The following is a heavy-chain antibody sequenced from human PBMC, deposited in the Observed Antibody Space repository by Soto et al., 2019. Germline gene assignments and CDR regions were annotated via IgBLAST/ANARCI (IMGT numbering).Heavy chain of an antibody. CDR3: VRDAHRGGDFDY. V-gene: IGHV3-7*04. D-gene: IGHD3-10*01. J-gene: IGHJ4*02. Sequence: GGSLRLSCAASGFTFSSYWMVWVRQTPGKGLEWVANIKPDGSEKYYVDSVKGRFTISRDNARKSLYLQMNSLRAEDTAVYYCVRDAHRGGDFDYWGQGTLVTVSS. CDR1: GFTFSSYW. CDR2: IKPDGSEK.